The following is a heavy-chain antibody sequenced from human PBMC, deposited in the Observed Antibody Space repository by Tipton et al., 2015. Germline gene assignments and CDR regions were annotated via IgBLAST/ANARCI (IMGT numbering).Heavy chain of an antibody. CDR2: IYHSGST. CDR1: GYPINSDYY. D-gene: IGHD5-24*01. V-gene: IGHV4-38-2*02. J-gene: IGHJ6*02. Sequence: TLSLTCGVSGYPINSDYYWGWIRQPPGKGLEWIANIYHSGSTYYNPSLKSRVTISVDTSKNQVFLNLTSVTAADTAVYFCARDLEHGMDVWGQGTTVTVS. CDR3: ARDLEHGMDV.